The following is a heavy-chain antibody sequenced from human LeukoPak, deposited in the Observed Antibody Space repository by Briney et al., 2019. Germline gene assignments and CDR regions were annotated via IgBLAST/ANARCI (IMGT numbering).Heavy chain of an antibody. D-gene: IGHD3-22*01. CDR2: IWYDGSNK. CDR1: GFTFSSYG. V-gene: IGHV3-33*01. CDR3: ARDSSGNFDY. J-gene: IGHJ4*02. Sequence: PGRSLRLSCAASGFTFSSYGMHWVRQAPGKGLERVAVIWYDGSNKYYADSVKGRFTISRDNSKNTLYLQMNSLRAEDTAVYYCARDSSGNFDYWGQGTLVTVSS.